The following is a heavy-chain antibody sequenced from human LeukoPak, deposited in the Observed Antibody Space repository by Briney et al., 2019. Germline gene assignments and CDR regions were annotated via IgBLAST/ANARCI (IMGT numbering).Heavy chain of an antibody. V-gene: IGHV4-30-2*01. CDR3: ARNDYGDYGVWFDP. CDR1: GGSISSGGYS. J-gene: IGHJ5*02. CDR2: IYHSEST. D-gene: IGHD4-17*01. Sequence: PSQTLSLTCAVSGGSISSGGYSWSWIRQPPGKGLEWIGYIYHSESTYYNPSLKSRVTISVDRSKNQFSLKLSSVTAADTAVYYCARNDYGDYGVWFDPWGQGTLVTVSS.